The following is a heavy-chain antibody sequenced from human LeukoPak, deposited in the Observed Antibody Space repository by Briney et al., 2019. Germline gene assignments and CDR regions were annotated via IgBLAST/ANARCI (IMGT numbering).Heavy chain of an antibody. CDR1: GGSISSSSHY. Sequence: PSETLSLTCTVSGGSISSSSHYWGWIRQPPGKGLEWIGSIYYSGSTYYNPSLKSRVTISVDTSKNQFSLKLSSVTAADTAVYYCATQYSSSSGWFDPWGQGTLVTVSS. V-gene: IGHV4-39*01. CDR2: IYYSGST. CDR3: ATQYSSSSGWFDP. J-gene: IGHJ5*02. D-gene: IGHD6-6*01.